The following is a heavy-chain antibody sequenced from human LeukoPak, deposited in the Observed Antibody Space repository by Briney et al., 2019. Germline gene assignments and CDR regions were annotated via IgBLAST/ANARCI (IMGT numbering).Heavy chain of an antibody. Sequence: ASVTVSFKASGYTFTSYGISWVRQATGQGLEWMGWISAYNGNTNYAQKLQGRVTMTTDTSTSTAYMELRSLRSDDTAVYYCARDLIAARHNMDVWGKGTTVTVSS. J-gene: IGHJ6*03. D-gene: IGHD6-6*01. CDR1: GYTFTSYG. V-gene: IGHV1-18*01. CDR2: ISAYNGNT. CDR3: ARDLIAARHNMDV.